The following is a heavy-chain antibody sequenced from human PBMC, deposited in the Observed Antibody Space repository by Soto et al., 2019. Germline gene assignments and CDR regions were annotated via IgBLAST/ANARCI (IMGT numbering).Heavy chain of an antibody. Sequence: QVQLQQWGAGLLKPSETLSLTCAVYGGSFSGYYWSWIRQPPGKGLEWIGEINPSGSTNYNPSLKSRVTIPVDTYKNQYSLQLSSVTAADTAVYYCARGGGDCDYWGQGTLVTVSS. V-gene: IGHV4-34*01. CDR3: ARGGGDCDY. CDR1: GGSFSGYY. D-gene: IGHD2-21*01. CDR2: INPSGST. J-gene: IGHJ4*02.